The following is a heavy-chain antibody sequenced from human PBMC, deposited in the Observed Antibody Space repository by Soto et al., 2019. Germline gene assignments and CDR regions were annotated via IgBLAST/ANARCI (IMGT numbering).Heavy chain of an antibody. Sequence: RLSCAASGFTFSSYSMNWVRQAPGKGLEWVSSISSSSSYIYYADSVKGRFTISRDNAKNSLYLQMNSLRAEDTAVYYCARGDCSSTSCYQSRDYYYYGMDVWGQGTTVTVSS. CDR2: ISSSSSYI. D-gene: IGHD2-2*01. J-gene: IGHJ6*02. CDR3: ARGDCSSTSCYQSRDYYYYGMDV. CDR1: GFTFSSYS. V-gene: IGHV3-21*01.